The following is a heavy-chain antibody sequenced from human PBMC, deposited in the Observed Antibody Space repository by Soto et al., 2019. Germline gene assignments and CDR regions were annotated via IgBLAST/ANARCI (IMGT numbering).Heavy chain of an antibody. J-gene: IGHJ6*02. V-gene: IGHV4-39*01. CDR2: IYYSGST. CDR1: GGSISSSSYY. Sequence: SETLSLTCTVSGGSISSSSYYWGWIRQPPGKGLEWIGSIYYSGSTYYNPSLKSRVTISVDTSKNQFSLKLSSVTAADTAVYYCARIPVHGYYDFWSGYTPNSYYYYGMDVWGQGTTVTVSS. D-gene: IGHD3-3*01. CDR3: ARIPVHGYYDFWSGYTPNSYYYYGMDV.